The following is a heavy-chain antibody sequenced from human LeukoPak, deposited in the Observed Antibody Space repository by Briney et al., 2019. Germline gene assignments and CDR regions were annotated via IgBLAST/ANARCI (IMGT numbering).Heavy chain of an antibody. D-gene: IGHD3-10*01. Sequence: GGSLRLSCEASGFTFNHYEMIWVRQAPGEGLEWISFINTSGSKTYYVDSVKGRFTISRDNAKSSMYLQMNSLRAEDTAVYYCVKDSGKSYMDVWGKGTTVTISS. J-gene: IGHJ6*03. CDR1: GFTFNHYE. CDR3: VKDSGKSYMDV. CDR2: INTSGSKT. V-gene: IGHV3-48*03.